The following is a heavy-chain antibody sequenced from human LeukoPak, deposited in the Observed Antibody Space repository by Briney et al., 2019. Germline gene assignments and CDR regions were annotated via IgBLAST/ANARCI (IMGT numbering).Heavy chain of an antibody. D-gene: IGHD1-1*01. CDR1: GYTFTGYY. CDR3: ARGTSELDGLLGF. V-gene: IGHV1-2*02. CDR2: INPISGGT. Sequence: ASVKVSCKASGYTFTGYYMHWVRQAPGQGLEWMGWINPISGGTNYAQKFQGRVTMTRDTSISTAYMELSRLRSDDTAVYYCARGTSELDGLLGFWGQGTLVTVSS. J-gene: IGHJ4*02.